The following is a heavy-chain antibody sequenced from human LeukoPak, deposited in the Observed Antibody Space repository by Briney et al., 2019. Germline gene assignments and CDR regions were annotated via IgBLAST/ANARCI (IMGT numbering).Heavy chain of an antibody. J-gene: IGHJ4*02. V-gene: IGHV4-59*10. CDR3: TRQRNTASYYFLDF. D-gene: IGHD1-26*01. CDR1: GDFIRSYW. Sequence: SETLSLTCDVSGDFIRSYWWGWVRQPARPGLELMGRIYATGSTKINSSLTRRRTMSIDTSTNQLPLKLSLRPSSATAADTAVYFWTRQRNTASYYFLDFWSQGTLVTVSP. CDR2: IYATGST.